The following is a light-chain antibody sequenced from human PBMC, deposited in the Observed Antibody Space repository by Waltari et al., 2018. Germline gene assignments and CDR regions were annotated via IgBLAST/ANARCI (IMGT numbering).Light chain of an antibody. CDR3: QHRTTWPPSLT. CDR2: DTS. J-gene: IGKJ4*01. CDR1: QSVSST. Sequence: TLWPQSPATLHLSPGERAILTCRASQSVSSTLAWYHQKPSQTPRLLIHDTSTSATVTAARVRGSGSGTDFTLTISILEPEDVAFYVCQHRTTWPPSLTFGGGTRVEVK. V-gene: IGKV3-11*01.